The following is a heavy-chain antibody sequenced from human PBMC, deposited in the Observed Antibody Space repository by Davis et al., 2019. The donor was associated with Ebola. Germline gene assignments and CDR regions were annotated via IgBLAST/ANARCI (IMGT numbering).Heavy chain of an antibody. CDR3: ARGDMGDV. J-gene: IGHJ6*04. Sequence: GGSLRLSCSASGFIFSTYVMSWVRRAPGKGLEWVSTYGTSADTYYADSVKGRFTISRDNSKNTLYLQMNGLRVEDTAVYYCARGDMGDVWGKGTTVTVSS. CDR2: GTSADT. V-gene: IGHV3-23*01. CDR1: GFIFSTYV.